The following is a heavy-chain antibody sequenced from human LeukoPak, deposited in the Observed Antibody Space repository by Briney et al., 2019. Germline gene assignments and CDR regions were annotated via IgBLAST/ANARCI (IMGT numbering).Heavy chain of an antibody. CDR1: GGSISSGGYS. D-gene: IGHD2-2*01. CDR3: ARVVVVPAANYFDY. Sequence: PSETLSLTCAVSGGSISSGGYSWRWIRQPPGKGLEWIGYIYYSGSTYYNPSLKSRVTISVDTSKNQFSLKLSSVTAADTAVYYCARVVVVPAANYFDYWGQGTRVTVSS. V-gene: IGHV4-30-4*07. CDR2: IYYSGST. J-gene: IGHJ4*02.